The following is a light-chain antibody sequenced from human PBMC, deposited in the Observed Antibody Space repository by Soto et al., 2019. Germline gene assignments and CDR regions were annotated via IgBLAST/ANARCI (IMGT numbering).Light chain of an antibody. CDR3: CSFAGGTTVV. V-gene: IGLV2-23*02. J-gene: IGLJ3*02. CDR1: SSDVGTYNA. CDR2: EVN. Sequence: QSALTQPASVSGSPGQSITISCTGTSSDVGTYNAVSWYQQHPGKAPRLLIFEVNKRPSGVSDRFSGSKSGNTASLTISGLQADDEADYHCCSFAGGTTVVFGGGTQLTVL.